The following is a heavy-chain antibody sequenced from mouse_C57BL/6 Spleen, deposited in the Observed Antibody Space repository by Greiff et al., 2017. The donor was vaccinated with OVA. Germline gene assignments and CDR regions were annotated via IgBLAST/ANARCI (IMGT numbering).Heavy chain of an antibody. CDR3: ARGGDYYGSSPAWFAY. CDR2: INYDGSST. J-gene: IGHJ3*01. D-gene: IGHD1-1*01. V-gene: IGHV5-16*01. Sequence: EVQVVESEGGLVQPGSSMKLSCTASGFTFSDYYMAWVRQVPEKGLEWVANINYDGSSTYYLDSLKSRFIISRDNAKNILYLQMSSLKSEDTATYYCARGGDYYGSSPAWFAYWGQGTLVTVSA. CDR1: GFTFSDYY.